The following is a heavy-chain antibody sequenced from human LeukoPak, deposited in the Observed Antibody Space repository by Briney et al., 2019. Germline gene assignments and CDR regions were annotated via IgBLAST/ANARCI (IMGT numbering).Heavy chain of an antibody. V-gene: IGHV3-74*01. CDR1: GFTFSSYW. CDR2: INSDGSST. J-gene: IGHJ6*02. D-gene: IGHD6-13*01. Sequence: GGSLRLSCAASGFTFSSYWMHWVRQAPGKGLVWVSRINSDGSSTSYADSVKGRFTLSRDNAKNTLYLQMNSVRAEDTAVYYCAREYSSSWPYYYYYGMDVWGQGTTVTVSS. CDR3: AREYSSSWPYYYYYGMDV.